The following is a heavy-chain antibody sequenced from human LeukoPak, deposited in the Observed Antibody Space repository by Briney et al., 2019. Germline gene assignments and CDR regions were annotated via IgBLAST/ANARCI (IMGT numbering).Heavy chain of an antibody. V-gene: IGHV3-74*01. Sequence: PGGSLRLSCAASGFTFSNYWMNWVRQAPGKGLVWVSRINSDGSSTSYADSVKGRFTISRDNAKNSLYLQMNSLRAEDTALYYCARVGIYGDYNRYFDYWGQGTLVTVSS. CDR3: ARVGIYGDYNRYFDY. CDR1: GFTFSNYW. J-gene: IGHJ4*02. D-gene: IGHD4-17*01. CDR2: INSDGSST.